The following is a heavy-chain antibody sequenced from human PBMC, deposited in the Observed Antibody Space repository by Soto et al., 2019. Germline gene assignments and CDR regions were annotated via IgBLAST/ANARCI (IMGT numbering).Heavy chain of an antibody. V-gene: IGHV4-4*02. CDR1: GASISSNDW. CDR3: ARDFKAPNDAWAFDY. Sequence: QVQLQESGPGLVMPSGTLSLTCAVSGASISSNDWWNWVRQPPGKGLEWIGEIYHSGTTIYNPSLKSRVTISVDESRNHFSLKLTSVTAADTVVYYCARDFKAPNDAWAFDYWGQGTLVTVSS. J-gene: IGHJ4*02. D-gene: IGHD3-16*01. CDR2: IYHSGTT.